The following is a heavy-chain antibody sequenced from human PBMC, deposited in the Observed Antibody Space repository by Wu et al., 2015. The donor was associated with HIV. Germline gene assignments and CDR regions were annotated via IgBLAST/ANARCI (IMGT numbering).Heavy chain of an antibody. CDR1: GGTFKNNA. V-gene: IGHV1-69*13. D-gene: IGHD1-1*01. Sequence: QVQLVQSGAEVKKPGSSVKVSCKASGGTFKNNAINWVRQAPGEGLEWMGRITPLFGRPNYAQRFQGRVTITADESTSTACMELSSLKSEDTAIYYCAKTNRIVTNGIDFYHYYGMDVWGQGTMVTVS. J-gene: IGHJ6*02. CDR3: AKTNRIVTNGIDFYHYYGMDV. CDR2: ITPLFGRP.